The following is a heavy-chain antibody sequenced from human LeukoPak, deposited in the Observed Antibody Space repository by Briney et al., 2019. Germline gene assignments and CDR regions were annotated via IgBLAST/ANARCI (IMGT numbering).Heavy chain of an antibody. CDR1: GGTFSSYA. CDR2: IIPILGIA. J-gene: IGHJ5*02. V-gene: IGHV1-69*04. CDR3: ARAHILDYYDSSGRSDWFDP. Sequence: SVKVSCMASGGTFSSYAISWVRQAPGQGLEWMGRIIPILGIANYAQKFQGRVTITADKSTSTAYMELSSLRSEDTAVYYCARAHILDYYDSSGRSDWFDPWGQGTLVTVSS. D-gene: IGHD3-22*01.